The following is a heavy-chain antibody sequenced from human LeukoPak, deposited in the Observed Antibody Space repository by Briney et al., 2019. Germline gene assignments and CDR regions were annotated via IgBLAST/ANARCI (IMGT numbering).Heavy chain of an antibody. CDR2: ISSTNDI. J-gene: IGHJ4*02. D-gene: IGHD1-26*01. CDR3: ARDDKWAFDY. CDR1: GFTFAKYA. Sequence: GGSLRLSCAASGFTFAKYALNWFRHTPGKGLEWLSHISSTNDIYYADSVKGRFTISRDNAKQSLYLQMNSLRAEDTAVYYCARDDKWAFDYWGQGTLVTVSS. V-gene: IGHV3-69-1*02.